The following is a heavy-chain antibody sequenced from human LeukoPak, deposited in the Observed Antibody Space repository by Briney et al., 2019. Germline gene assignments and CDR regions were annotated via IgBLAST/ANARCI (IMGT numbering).Heavy chain of an antibody. CDR1: GYTFTSYG. CDR2: ISAYNGNT. J-gene: IGHJ6*02. D-gene: IGHD1-26*01. CDR3: ARDPSGFGVGATRYYYYYGMDV. V-gene: IGHV1-18*01. Sequence: ASVKVSCKASGYTFTSYGISWVRQAPGQGLEWMGWISAYNGNTNYAQKLQGRVTMTTDTSTSTAYMELRSLRSDDTAVYYCARDPSGFGVGATRYYYYYGMDVWGQGTTVTVSS.